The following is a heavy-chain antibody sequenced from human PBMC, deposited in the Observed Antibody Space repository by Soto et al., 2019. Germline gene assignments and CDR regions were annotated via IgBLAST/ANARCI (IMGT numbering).Heavy chain of an antibody. J-gene: IGHJ4*02. CDR1: GGTFSSYT. Sequence: ASVKVSCKASGGTFSSYTISWVRQAPGQGLEWMGRIIPILGIANYAQKFQGRVTITADKSTSTAYMELSSLRSEDTAVYYCAANTYYDFWSGYPTSFDYWGQG. CDR2: IIPILGIA. D-gene: IGHD3-3*01. V-gene: IGHV1-69*02. CDR3: AANTYYDFWSGYPTSFDY.